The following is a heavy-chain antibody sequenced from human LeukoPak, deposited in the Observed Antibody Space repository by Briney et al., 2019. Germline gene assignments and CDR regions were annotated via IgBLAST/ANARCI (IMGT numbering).Heavy chain of an antibody. J-gene: IGHJ6*03. D-gene: IGHD1-26*01. CDR3: ARGGTTAYYYYYYMDV. CDR1: GFTFSSYS. CDR2: ISSSSSYI. V-gene: IGHV3-21*01. Sequence: KPGGSLRLSWAASGFTFSSYSMNWVRQAPGKGLEWVSSISSSSSYIYYADSVKGRFTISRDNAKNSLYLQMNSLRAEDTAVYYCARGGTTAYYYYYYMDVWGKGTTVTVSS.